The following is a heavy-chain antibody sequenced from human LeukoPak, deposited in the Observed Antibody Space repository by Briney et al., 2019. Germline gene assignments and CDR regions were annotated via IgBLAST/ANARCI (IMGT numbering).Heavy chain of an antibody. D-gene: IGHD6-19*01. CDR3: AKARLSTGWAYNDY. CDR2: FVGAATTT. CDR1: GFTFVNYA. Sequence: GGSLRLSCAASGFTFVNYAMSWVRQAPGNGLEWVSAFVGAATTTFYADYVKGRFTISRDNSKNTVYLQINSLRAGDTAVYYCAKARLSTGWAYNDYWGQGTLVTVSS. V-gene: IGHV3-23*01. J-gene: IGHJ4*02.